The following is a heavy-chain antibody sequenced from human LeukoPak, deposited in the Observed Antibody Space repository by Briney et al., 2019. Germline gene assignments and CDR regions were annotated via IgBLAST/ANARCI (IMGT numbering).Heavy chain of an antibody. CDR1: GFTFSSSW. V-gene: IGHV3-74*01. Sequence: PGGSLRLSCAASGFTFSSSWMHWVRQAPGKGLGWVSRINSDGSSTSYADSVKGRFTISRDSAKNTLYLQMNSLRAEDTAVYYCARDRAPYSMDVWGQGTTVTVSS. CDR3: ARDRAPYSMDV. J-gene: IGHJ6*02. CDR2: INSDGSST.